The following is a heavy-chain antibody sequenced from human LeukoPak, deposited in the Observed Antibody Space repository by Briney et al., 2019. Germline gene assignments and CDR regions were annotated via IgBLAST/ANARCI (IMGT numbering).Heavy chain of an antibody. CDR3: ARELRYYDFWSGFGWFDP. D-gene: IGHD3-3*01. V-gene: IGHV4-31*03. Sequence: SETLSLTCTVSGGSLSSGGYYWSWIRQHPGKGLEWIGYIYYSGSTYYNPSLKSRVTISVDTSKNQFSLKLSSVTAADTAVYYCARELRYYDFWSGFGWFDPWGQGTLVTVSS. CDR1: GGSLSSGGYY. CDR2: IYYSGST. J-gene: IGHJ5*02.